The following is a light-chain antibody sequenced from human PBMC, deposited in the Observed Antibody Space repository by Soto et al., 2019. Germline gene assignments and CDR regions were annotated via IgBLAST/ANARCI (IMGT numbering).Light chain of an antibody. CDR2: GAS. J-gene: IGKJ2*01. Sequence: EIVLTQSPGTLSLSPGERATLSCRASQSVTSSYLAWYQQRPGQAPRLLIYGASSRATGIPDRFSGSGSGADFTLTISRLEPEDSAVSYCQQYGTSPFNFGQGTKLEI. V-gene: IGKV3-20*01. CDR1: QSVTSSY. CDR3: QQYGTSPFN.